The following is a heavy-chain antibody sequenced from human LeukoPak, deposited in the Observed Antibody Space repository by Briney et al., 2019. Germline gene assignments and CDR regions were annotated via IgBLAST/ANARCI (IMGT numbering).Heavy chain of an antibody. V-gene: IGHV1-18*01. CDR1: GYTFTSYD. D-gene: IGHD3-16*01. CDR3: ARAPGGDYDY. Sequence: GASVKVSCKASGYTFTSYDINWVRQATGQGLEWMGWMNPNSGNTNYAQKLQGRVTMTTDTSTSTAYMELRSLRSDDTAVYYCARAPGGDYDYWGQGTLVTVSS. CDR2: MNPNSGNT. J-gene: IGHJ4*02.